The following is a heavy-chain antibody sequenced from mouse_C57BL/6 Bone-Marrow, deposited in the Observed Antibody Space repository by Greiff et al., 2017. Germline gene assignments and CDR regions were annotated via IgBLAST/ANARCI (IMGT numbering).Heavy chain of an antibody. CDR2: INPYNGGT. CDR3: ARNNNEGRAVDY. V-gene: IGHV1-19*01. Sequence: VQLQQSGPVLVKPGASVKMSCKASGYTFTDYYMNWVKQSHGKSLEWIGVINPYNGGTSYNQKFKGKATLTVDKSSSTAYMELNSLTSEDSAVYYCARNNNEGRAVDYWGQGTTLTVSS. CDR1: GYTFTDYY. J-gene: IGHJ4*01. D-gene: IGHD6-1*01.